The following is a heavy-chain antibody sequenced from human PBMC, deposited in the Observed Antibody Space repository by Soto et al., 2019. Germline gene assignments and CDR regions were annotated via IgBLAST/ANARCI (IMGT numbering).Heavy chain of an antibody. J-gene: IGHJ6*02. CDR2: ISYDGSNK. Sequence: QVQLVESGGGVVQPGRSLRLSCAASGFTFSSYAMHWVRQAPGKGLEWVAVISYDGSNKYYADSVKGRFTISRDNSKKTLDREMNSLRAEDRAVYYCARGLSAVIAVAGTDYYYGMDVWGQGTTVTVSS. CDR3: ARGLSAVIAVAGTDYYYGMDV. V-gene: IGHV3-30-3*01. D-gene: IGHD6-19*01. CDR1: GFTFSSYA.